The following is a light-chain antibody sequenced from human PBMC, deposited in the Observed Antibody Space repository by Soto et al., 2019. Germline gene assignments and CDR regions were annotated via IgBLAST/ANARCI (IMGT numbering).Light chain of an antibody. CDR1: QNINTH. CDR3: QQSSSAPLT. Sequence: DIQMTLSPSSLSASVGDRVTITCRASQNINTHLNWYQQKPGRAPKLLIAASANSQSEVSSRFSGSGSGTDFSLTMSGLLLEDLGTYYCQQSSSAPLTFGGGTMVEIK. CDR2: ASA. J-gene: IGKJ4*01. V-gene: IGKV1-39*01.